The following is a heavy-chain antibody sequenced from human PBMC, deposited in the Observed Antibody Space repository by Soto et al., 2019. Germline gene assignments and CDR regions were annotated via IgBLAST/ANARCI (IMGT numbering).Heavy chain of an antibody. CDR3: SGAESPDTAYFSRY. D-gene: IGHD1-26*01. CDR2: ISAFNADT. J-gene: IGHJ4*02. CDR1: SYTFTSYV. Sequence: ASVKVSCKASSYTFTSYVVSWVRQAAGQGLEWMGWISAFNADTNSAQSLQGRVTLTRDTSTSTAYMELRSLISDDTAVYYCSGAESPDTAYFSRYWGQGTPVTVSS. V-gene: IGHV1-18*01.